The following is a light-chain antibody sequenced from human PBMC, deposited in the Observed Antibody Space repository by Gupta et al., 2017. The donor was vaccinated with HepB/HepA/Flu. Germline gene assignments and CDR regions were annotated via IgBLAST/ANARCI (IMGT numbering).Light chain of an antibody. CDR1: QSVISSY. CDR2: GAS. V-gene: IGKV3-20*01. J-gene: IGKJ4*01. Sequence: EMVLTQSPGTLSLSPGERATLSCSASQSVISSYLAWYQQKPGQAPRLLIYGASSRATGIPDRFSGSGSGTDFTLTISRLEPEDYAMYYCQQYGSSPPITFGGGTKVEIK. CDR3: QQYGSSPPIT.